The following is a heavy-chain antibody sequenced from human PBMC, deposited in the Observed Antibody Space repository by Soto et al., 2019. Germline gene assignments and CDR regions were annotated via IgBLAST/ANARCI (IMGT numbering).Heavy chain of an antibody. V-gene: IGHV3-30-3*01. J-gene: IGHJ4*02. D-gene: IGHD5-18*01. CDR1: GFTFSSYA. Sequence: LRLSCAASGFTFSSYAMHWVRQAPGKGLEWVAVISYDGSNKYYADSVKGRFTISRDNSKNTLYLQMNSLRAEDTAVYYCARDPWGYSYGYMDYWGQGTLVTVSS. CDR2: ISYDGSNK. CDR3: ARDPWGYSYGYMDY.